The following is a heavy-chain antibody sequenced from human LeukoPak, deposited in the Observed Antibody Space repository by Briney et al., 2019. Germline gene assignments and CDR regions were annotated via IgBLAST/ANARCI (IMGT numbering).Heavy chain of an antibody. CDR2: INVNSGGT. V-gene: IGHV1-2*06. D-gene: IGHD3-9*01. CDR1: GYPFTVYS. Sequence: ASVKVSCKASGYPFTVYSMNWVRQAPGQGLEWMGRINVNSGGTKYTEKFQGRVTMIRDTSISTAYMELSRLRSDDTAVYYCARDWLGNDILTGDNWLDPWGQGTLVTVSS. CDR3: ARDWLGNDILTGDNWLDP. J-gene: IGHJ5*02.